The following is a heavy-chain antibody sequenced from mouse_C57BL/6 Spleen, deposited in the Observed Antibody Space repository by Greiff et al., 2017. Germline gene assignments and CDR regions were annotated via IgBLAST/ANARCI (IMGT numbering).Heavy chain of an antibody. CDR2: INPSSGYT. CDR1: GYTFTSYT. J-gene: IGHJ3*01. D-gene: IGHD2-1*01. CDR3: ARPDLLRGWFAD. V-gene: IGHV1-4*01. Sequence: QVQLQQSGAELARPGASVKMSCKASGYTFTSYTMHWVKQRPGQGLEWIGYINPSSGYTKYNQKFKDKATLTADKSSSTAYMQLSSRTSEDAAVYYCARPDLLRGWFADWGQGTLVTVSA.